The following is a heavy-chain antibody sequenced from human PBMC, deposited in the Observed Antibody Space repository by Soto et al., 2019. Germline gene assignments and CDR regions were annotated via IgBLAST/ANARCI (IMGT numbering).Heavy chain of an antibody. Sequence: GGSLRLSCAASGFTFSSYAMSWVRQAPGKGLEWVSTISGSGGSTYYADSVKGRFSISRDNSKNTLYLQMNSLRPEDTAVYYCAKSLSGWSFFDYWGQGTLVTGS. CDR2: ISGSGGST. V-gene: IGHV3-23*01. CDR3: AKSLSGWSFFDY. J-gene: IGHJ4*02. D-gene: IGHD6-19*01. CDR1: GFTFSSYA.